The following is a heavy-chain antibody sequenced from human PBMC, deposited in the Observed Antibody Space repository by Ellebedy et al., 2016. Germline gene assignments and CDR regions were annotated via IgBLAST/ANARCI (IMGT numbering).Heavy chain of an antibody. D-gene: IGHD4-17*01. J-gene: IGHJ4*02. CDR1: GFTFSSYS. Sequence: GESLKISXAASGFTFSSYSMNWVRQAPGKGLKWVSGISRTDDSTYYADSVKGRFTISRDDPKSTLYLQMNNLRAEDTAVYYCAKDRDDAGDFVFDSWGQGTLVTVSS. CDR2: ISRTDDST. CDR3: AKDRDDAGDFVFDS. V-gene: IGHV3-23*01.